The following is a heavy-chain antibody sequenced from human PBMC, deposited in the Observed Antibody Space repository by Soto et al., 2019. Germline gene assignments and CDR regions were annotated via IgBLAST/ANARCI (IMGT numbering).Heavy chain of an antibody. CDR2: TYYRSKWYN. D-gene: IGHD3-10*01. V-gene: IGHV6-1*01. CDR1: GDSVSSNSAA. CDR3: AQTMVRGVIITSPSWYYGMDV. Sequence: SQTLSLTCAISGDSVSSNSAAWNWIRQSPSRGLEWLGRTYYRSKWYNDYAVSVKSRITINPDTSKNQISLQLNSVTPEDTAVYYCAQTMVRGVIITSPSWYYGMDVWGQGTTVTVSS. J-gene: IGHJ6*02.